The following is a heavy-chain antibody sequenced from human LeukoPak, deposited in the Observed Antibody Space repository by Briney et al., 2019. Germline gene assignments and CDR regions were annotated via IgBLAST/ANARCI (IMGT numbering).Heavy chain of an antibody. D-gene: IGHD3-10*01. V-gene: IGHV4-59*01. J-gene: IGHJ5*02. CDR1: GGSISSYY. CDR2: IYYSGST. Sequence: MPSETLSLTCTVSGGSISSYYWSWIRQPPGKGLEWIGYIYYSGSTNYNPSLKSRVTISVDTSKNQFSLKLSSVTAADTAVYYCARDGPTYYGSVLNWFDPWGQGTLVTVSS. CDR3: ARDGPTYYGSVLNWFDP.